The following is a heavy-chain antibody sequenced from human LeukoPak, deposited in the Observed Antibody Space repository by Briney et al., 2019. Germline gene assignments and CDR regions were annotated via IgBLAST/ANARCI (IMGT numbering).Heavy chain of an antibody. CDR1: GGSISSYY. CDR2: IYYSGST. CDR3: ARPKPRYCTNGVCPFDY. Sequence: SETLSLTCTVSGGSISSYYWSWIRQPPGKGLEWIAYIYYSGSTSYNPSLKSRVTISVDTSKNQFSLKLSSVTAADTAVYYCARPKPRYCTNGVCPFDYWGQGTLVTVSS. D-gene: IGHD2-8*01. J-gene: IGHJ4*02. V-gene: IGHV4-59*08.